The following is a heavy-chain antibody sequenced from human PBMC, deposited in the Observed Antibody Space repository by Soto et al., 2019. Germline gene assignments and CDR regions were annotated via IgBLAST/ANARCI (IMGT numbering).Heavy chain of an antibody. D-gene: IGHD3-3*01. Sequence: QVQLVQSGAEVKKPGASVKVSCKASGYTFTSYAMHWVRQAPGQRLEWMGWINAGNGNTKYSQKFQGRVTITRDTSASTAYMELSSLRSEDTAVYYCSGRAYYDVWGGYYTGAEYFQHWGQGTLVTVSS. CDR2: INAGNGNT. J-gene: IGHJ1*01. V-gene: IGHV1-3*01. CDR1: GYTFTSYA. CDR3: SGRAYYDVWGGYYTGAEYFQH.